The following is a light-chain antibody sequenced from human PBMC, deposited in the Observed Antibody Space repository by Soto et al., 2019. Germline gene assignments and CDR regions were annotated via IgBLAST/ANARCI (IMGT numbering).Light chain of an antibody. J-gene: IGKJ3*01. CDR2: EAS. CDR3: QQYNSLLFT. CDR1: QSINKW. V-gene: IGKV1-5*01. Sequence: DIQMTQSPSTLSASVGDRVTITCRASQSINKWLAWYQQKPGKPPKFLISEASSLASGVPSRFSGSGSGTEFTLTISSLQPSDSGTYFCQQYNSLLFTFGPGTKVDI.